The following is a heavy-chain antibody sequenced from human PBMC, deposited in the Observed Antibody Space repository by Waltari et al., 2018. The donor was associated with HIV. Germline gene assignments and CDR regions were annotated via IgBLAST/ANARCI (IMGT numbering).Heavy chain of an antibody. Sequence: SGFTFSSYSMNWVRQAPGKGLEWVSSISSGSTYLYYADSLRGRFTTSRDDAQNSLYLQMNSLKAEDTAVYYCARDLTVTTTAFFDYWGQGTLVTVSS. D-gene: IGHD4-17*01. CDR2: ISSGSTYL. CDR1: GFTFSSYS. CDR3: ARDLTVTTTAFFDY. V-gene: IGHV3-21*01. J-gene: IGHJ4*02.